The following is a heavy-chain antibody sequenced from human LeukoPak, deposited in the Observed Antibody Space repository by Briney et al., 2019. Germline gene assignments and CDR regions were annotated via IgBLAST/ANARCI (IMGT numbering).Heavy chain of an antibody. CDR3: ARDGGGTVFGVVLNDAFDM. Sequence: ASVKLSCKASGYTFTNYDINWVRQATGQGLEWMGWMNPNRGTTGYAHKFQGRVTMTRDTSINVAYMELSSLTSEDTAVYYCARDGGGTVFGVVLNDAFDMWGQGTMLIVSS. D-gene: IGHD3-3*01. CDR2: MNPNRGTT. V-gene: IGHV1-8*01. J-gene: IGHJ3*02. CDR1: GYTFTNYD.